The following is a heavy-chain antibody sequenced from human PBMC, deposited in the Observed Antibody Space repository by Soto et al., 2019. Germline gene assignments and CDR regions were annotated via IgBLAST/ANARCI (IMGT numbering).Heavy chain of an antibody. J-gene: IGHJ6*02. CDR3: ARERPTMVRALDV. CDR1: GFTFSSFW. V-gene: IGHV3-7*01. Sequence: EVQLVESGGGLVQPGGSLRLSCAASGFTFSSFWMNWVRQAPGKGLEWVANIRQDGSEKYYVDSVKCRLTISRDNGENSLYLQLNSLTSEDTAVYYCARERPTMVRALDVWGQGTTVTVSS. D-gene: IGHD3-10*01. CDR2: IRQDGSEK.